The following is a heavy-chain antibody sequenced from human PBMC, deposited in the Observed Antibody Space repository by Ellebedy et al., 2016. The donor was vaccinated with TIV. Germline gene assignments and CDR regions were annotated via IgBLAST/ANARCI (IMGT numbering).Heavy chain of an antibody. V-gene: IGHV3-23*01. D-gene: IGHD3-22*01. CDR3: AKGTSSGFNYDRVGFEY. CDR1: GFTFGSFA. J-gene: IGHJ4*02. Sequence: GESLKISCAASGFTFGSFAMHWARQAPGKGLEWLSVISGDGANTYHADSVKGRFTMTRDNSKNTLYLQMNRLRTEDTAVYYCAKGTSSGFNYDRVGFEYWGQGTLVTVSS. CDR2: ISGDGANT.